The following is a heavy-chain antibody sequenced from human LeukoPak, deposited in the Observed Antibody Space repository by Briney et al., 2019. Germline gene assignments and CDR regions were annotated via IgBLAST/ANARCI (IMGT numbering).Heavy chain of an antibody. CDR2: ISWNSDSI. V-gene: IGHV3-9*01. J-gene: IGHJ4*02. Sequence: QSGRSLRLSCAASGFTFDEYAMPWVRQAPGKGLEWVSGISWNSDSIAYAASVKGRFTISRDNAKNSLYLQMNSLRAEDTALYYCTKRRGRQLVGTVDFWGQGTLVTVSS. CDR1: GFTFDEYA. CDR3: TKRRGRQLVGTVDF. D-gene: IGHD6-6*01.